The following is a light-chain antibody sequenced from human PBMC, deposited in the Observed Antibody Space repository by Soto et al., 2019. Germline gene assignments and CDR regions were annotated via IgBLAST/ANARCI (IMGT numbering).Light chain of an antibody. V-gene: IGLV2-14*01. J-gene: IGLJ2*01. CDR3: TSYTSISTLV. CDR1: STDVGGYNY. CDR2: GVR. Sequence: QSALTQPASVSGSPGQSVTISCTGTSTDVGGYNYVSWYQHHPGKAPKLMIYGVRNRPSGVSNRFSGSKSGNTASLTISGLQAEDEADYYCTSYTSISTLVFGGGTKLTVL.